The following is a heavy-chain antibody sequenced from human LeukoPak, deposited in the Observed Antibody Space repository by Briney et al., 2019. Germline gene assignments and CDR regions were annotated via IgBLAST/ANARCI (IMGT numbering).Heavy chain of an antibody. CDR3: ARDSGSFHFYYYYMDV. CDR2: IKQDGSDK. CDR1: GFSFSSYW. V-gene: IGHV3-7*01. D-gene: IGHD1-26*01. J-gene: IGHJ6*03. Sequence: GGSLRLSGAASGFSFSSYWMSWVRQAPGKGLEWVANIKQDGSDKYYVDSVKGRFTISRDNAKNSLYLQMNSPRAEDTAVYYCARDSGSFHFYYYYMDVWGKGTTVTVSS.